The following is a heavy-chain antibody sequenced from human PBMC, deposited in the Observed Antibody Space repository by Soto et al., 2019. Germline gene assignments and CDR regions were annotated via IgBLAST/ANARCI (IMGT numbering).Heavy chain of an antibody. CDR1: GDSVSSNTAS. CDR2: TYFRSKWYN. V-gene: IGHV6-1*01. CDR3: AKGDNLGPKTGYAFDP. D-gene: IGHD5-12*01. Sequence: SQTLSLTCAISGDSVSSNTASCNCIIHSPSRFLEWLGRTYFRSKWYNDYAVSVKSRIIINPDTSNNQFSLQLNSVTPEDTAVYFCAKGDNLGPKTGYAFDPWGQGIMVTVSS. J-gene: IGHJ5*02.